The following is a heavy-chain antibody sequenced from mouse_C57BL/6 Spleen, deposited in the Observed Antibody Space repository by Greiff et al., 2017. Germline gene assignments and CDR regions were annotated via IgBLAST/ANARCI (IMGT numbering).Heavy chain of an antibody. CDR1: GFTFSDYY. D-gene: IGHD1-1*01. J-gene: IGHJ1*03. V-gene: IGHV5-12*01. CDR3: ARSYYGSSDDWYFDV. CDR2: ISNGGGST. Sequence: EVHLVESGGGLVQPGGSLKLSCAASGFTFSDYYMYWVRQTPEKRLEWVAYISNGGGSTYYPDTVKGRFTISRDNAKNTLYLQMSRLKSEDTTMYYCARSYYGSSDDWYFDVWGTGTTVTVSS.